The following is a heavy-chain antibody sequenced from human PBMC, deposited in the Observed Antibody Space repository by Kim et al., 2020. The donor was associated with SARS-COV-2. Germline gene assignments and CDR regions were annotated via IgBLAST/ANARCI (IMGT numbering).Heavy chain of an antibody. J-gene: IGHJ6*02. CDR3: ARGPKYQLLYRVGLRYGMDV. D-gene: IGHD2-2*02. CDR2: INHSGST. V-gene: IGHV4-34*01. Sequence: SETLSLTCAVYGGSFSGYYWSWIRQPPGKGLEWIGEINHSGSTNYNPSLKSRVTISVDTSKNQFSLKLSSVTAADTAVYYCARGPKYQLLYRVGLRYGMDVWGQGTTVTVSS. CDR1: GGSFSGYY.